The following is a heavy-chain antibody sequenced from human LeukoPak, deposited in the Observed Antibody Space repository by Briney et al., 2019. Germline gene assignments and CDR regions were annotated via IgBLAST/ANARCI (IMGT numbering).Heavy chain of an antibody. CDR1: GFIFSSYG. V-gene: IGHV3-30*18. J-gene: IGHJ4*02. CDR3: AKDARFDY. CDR2: ISYDGRIK. Sequence: PGGSLRLSCAASGFIFSSYGMHWVRQAPGKGLEWVAVISYDGRIKYYADSVKGRFTISRDNSKNTLYLQMNSLRAEDTAVYYCAKDARFDYWGQGTLVTVSS.